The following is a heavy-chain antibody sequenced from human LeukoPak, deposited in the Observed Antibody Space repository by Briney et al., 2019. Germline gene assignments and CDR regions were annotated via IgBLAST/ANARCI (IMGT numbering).Heavy chain of an antibody. Sequence: GASVKVSCKASGYTFTSYGISWVRQAPGQGLEWMGGIIPIFGTANYAQKFQGRVTITADESTSTAYMELSSLRSEDTAVYYCARVVEQQPFDYWGQGTLVTVSS. CDR1: GYTFTSYG. CDR3: ARVVEQQPFDY. CDR2: IIPIFGTA. D-gene: IGHD6-13*01. J-gene: IGHJ4*02. V-gene: IGHV1-69*13.